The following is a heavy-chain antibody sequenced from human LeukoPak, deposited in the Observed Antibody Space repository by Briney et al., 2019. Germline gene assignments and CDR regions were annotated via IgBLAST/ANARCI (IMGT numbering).Heavy chain of an antibody. CDR2: IQNSGST. V-gene: IGHV4-31*03. D-gene: IGHD3-3*01. CDR3: ARESYDFWSGYYSGNWFDP. Sequence: SETLSLTCTVSGGSISIGGYYWNWIRQHPGKGLEWIGYIQNSGSTHYSPSLKSRVTISVDTSKNQFSLKLSSVTAADTAVYYCARESYDFWSGYYSGNWFDPWGQGTLVTVSS. J-gene: IGHJ5*02. CDR1: GGSISIGGYY.